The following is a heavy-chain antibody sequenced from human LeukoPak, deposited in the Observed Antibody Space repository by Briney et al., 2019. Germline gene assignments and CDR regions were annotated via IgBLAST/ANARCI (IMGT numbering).Heavy chain of an antibody. CDR1: GFAFNTYA. Sequence: GGSLRLSCAASGFAFNTYAMNWVRQAPGKGLEWVGRIKSKTDGGTTDYAAPVKGRFTISRDDSKNTLYLQMNSLKTEDTAVYYCTTDPWSGYSEYWGQGTLVTVSS. CDR2: IKSKTDGGTT. V-gene: IGHV3-15*01. D-gene: IGHD5-18*01. CDR3: TTDPWSGYSEY. J-gene: IGHJ4*02.